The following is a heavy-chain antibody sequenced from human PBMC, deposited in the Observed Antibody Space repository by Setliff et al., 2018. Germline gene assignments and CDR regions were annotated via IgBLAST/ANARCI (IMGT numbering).Heavy chain of an antibody. V-gene: IGHV4-59*01. CDR1: GGSISTYY. CDR2: VYYSGTT. CDR3: ARAPGRRSGYDPYYFDY. D-gene: IGHD5-12*01. Sequence: PSETLSLTCTVSGGSISTYYWSWIRQTPVKGLEWIGYVYYSGTTNYNPLFKSRVTISLDTPKNQFSLKLSYMTAADTAVYYCARAPGRRSGYDPYYFDYWGQGTLVTVS. J-gene: IGHJ4*02.